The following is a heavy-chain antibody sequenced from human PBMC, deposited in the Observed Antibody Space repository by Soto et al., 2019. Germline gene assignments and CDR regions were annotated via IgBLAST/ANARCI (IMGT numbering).Heavy chain of an antibody. D-gene: IGHD7-27*01. J-gene: IGHJ4*02. CDR1: GFTGSMFG. CDR3: AKEASLGSTVDLGY. Sequence: GGSLRLSWAASGFTGSMFGRSWVRRSPGRGREWVSTISGSGGSTYYADAVKGRYSISRDNSMVTLYLQRKSLRGEDTAIYYCAKEASLGSTVDLGYWGQGTLVTVSS. V-gene: IGHV3-23*01. CDR2: ISGSGGST.